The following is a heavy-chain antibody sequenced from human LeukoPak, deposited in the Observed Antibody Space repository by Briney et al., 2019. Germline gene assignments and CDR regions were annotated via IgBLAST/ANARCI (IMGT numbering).Heavy chain of an antibody. J-gene: IGHJ4*02. CDR3: ARHARITMIVVV. D-gene: IGHD3-22*01. CDR2: IYYSGST. Sequence: SETLSLTCTVSGGSISSSNYYWGWIRQPPGKGLEWIGSIYYSGSTYYNPSLKSRITISVDTSKNQFSLKLSSVTAADTAVYYCARHARITMIVVVWGQGTLVTVSS. CDR1: GGSISSSNYY. V-gene: IGHV4-39*01.